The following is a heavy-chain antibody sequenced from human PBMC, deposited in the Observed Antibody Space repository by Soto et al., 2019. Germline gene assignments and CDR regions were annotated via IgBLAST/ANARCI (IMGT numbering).Heavy chain of an antibody. D-gene: IGHD6-19*01. CDR2: IYHSGST. CDR3: ARVRSGWGIDY. V-gene: IGHV4-30-2*01. Sequence: QLQLQESGSGLVKPSQTLSLTCAVSGGSISSGGYSWSWIRQPPGKGLEYIGYIYHSGSTYYNPSLKSRVTIPVDRSKNQFSLKLSSVTAADTAVYYCARVRSGWGIDYWGQGTLVTVSS. CDR1: GGSISSGGYS. J-gene: IGHJ4*02.